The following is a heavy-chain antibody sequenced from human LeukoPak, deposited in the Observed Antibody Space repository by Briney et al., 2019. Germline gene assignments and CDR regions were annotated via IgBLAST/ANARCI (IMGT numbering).Heavy chain of an antibody. CDR2: ISSSSSYI. CDR3: ARDLGYCSGGSCY. V-gene: IGHV3-21*01. J-gene: IGHJ4*02. D-gene: IGHD2-15*01. Sequence: GGSLRLSCAASGFTFSSYSMNWVRQAPGKGLEWVSSISSSSSYIYYADSVKGRFTISRDNAKNSLYLQMNSLRAEGTAVYYCARDLGYCSGGSCYWGQGTLVTVSS. CDR1: GFTFSSYS.